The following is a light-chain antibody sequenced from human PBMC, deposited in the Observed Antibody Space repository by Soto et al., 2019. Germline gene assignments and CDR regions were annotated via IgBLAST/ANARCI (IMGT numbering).Light chain of an antibody. CDR1: QGISSY. CDR3: QQYYIYPRT. Sequence: AIRMTQSPSSLSASTGDKVTITCRASQGISSYLAWYQQKPGKAPKLLIYAASTLQSGVPSRFSGSGSGTDFTLTISCLQSEYFTTNHWQQYYIYPRTFGQWTKV. J-gene: IGKJ1*01. V-gene: IGKV1-8*01. CDR2: AAS.